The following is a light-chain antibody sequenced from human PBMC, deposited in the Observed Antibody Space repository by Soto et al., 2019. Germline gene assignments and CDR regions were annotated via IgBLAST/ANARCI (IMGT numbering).Light chain of an antibody. J-gene: IGKJ4*01. V-gene: IGKV4-1*01. CDR2: WAS. CDR3: QQYYSAPLT. CDR1: QSVLYSSNNKNY. Sequence: DFVMTQSPDSLAVSLGERATINCKSSQSVLYSSNNKNYLAWYQQKPGQPPKLPIYWASTRESGVPDRFSGSGSGTDFTLTISSLQAEDVAVYYCQQYYSAPLTFGGGTNVEIK.